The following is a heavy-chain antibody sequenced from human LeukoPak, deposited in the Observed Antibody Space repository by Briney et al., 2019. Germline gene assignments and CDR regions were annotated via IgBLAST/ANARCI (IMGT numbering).Heavy chain of an antibody. CDR3: ASSRGSYFY. CDR2: INHSGST. CDR1: GGSFSGYY. V-gene: IGHV4-34*01. Sequence: SETLSLTCAVYGGSFSGYYWSWIRQPPGKGLEWIGEINHSGSTNYNPSLKSRVTISVDMSKNQFSLKLSSVTAADTAVYYCASSRGSYFYWGQGTLVTVSS. J-gene: IGHJ4*02. D-gene: IGHD1-26*01.